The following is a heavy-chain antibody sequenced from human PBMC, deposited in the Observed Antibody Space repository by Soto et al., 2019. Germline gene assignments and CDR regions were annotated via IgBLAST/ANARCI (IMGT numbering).Heavy chain of an antibody. J-gene: IGHJ6*02. Sequence: SAEVSSKASRDTITSYSRQCVHQAPGQRLEWMGWINAGNGNTKYSQKFQGRVTITRDTSASTAYMELSSLRSEDTAVYYCARGGYYDSSGYYPPDYGMDVWGQGTTVTVS. V-gene: IGHV1-3*01. CDR1: RDTITSYS. CDR2: INAGNGNT. CDR3: ARGGYYDSSGYYPPDYGMDV. D-gene: IGHD3-22*01.